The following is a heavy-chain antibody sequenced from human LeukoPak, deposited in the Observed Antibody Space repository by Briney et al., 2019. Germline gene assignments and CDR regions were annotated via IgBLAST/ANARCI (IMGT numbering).Heavy chain of an antibody. V-gene: IGHV3-30*18. J-gene: IGHJ5*02. CDR2: ISYDGSNK. CDR3: AKDYSSSWYSRPGFDP. Sequence: GGSLRLSCAASGFTFSRYGMHWVRQAPGKGLEWVAVISYDGSNKYYADSVKGRFTISRDNSKNTLYLQMNSLRAEDTAVYYCAKDYSSSWYSRPGFDPWGQGTLVTVSS. CDR1: GFTFSRYG. D-gene: IGHD6-13*01.